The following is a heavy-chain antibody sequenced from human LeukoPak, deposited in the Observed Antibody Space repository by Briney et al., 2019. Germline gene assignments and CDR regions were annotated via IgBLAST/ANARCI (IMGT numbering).Heavy chain of an antibody. CDR1: GFTFSNHG. D-gene: IGHD2-15*01. Sequence: GKSLRLSCATSGFTFSNHGMHWVRQAPGKGLEWVAVIANDGKDKQYADSVRGRFTLSRDNSRNTLYLQMNGLRAEDTAIYYCARDRDAPAKYYFDYWGQGTLVTVSS. J-gene: IGHJ4*02. CDR2: IANDGKDK. V-gene: IGHV3-30*19. CDR3: ARDRDAPAKYYFDY.